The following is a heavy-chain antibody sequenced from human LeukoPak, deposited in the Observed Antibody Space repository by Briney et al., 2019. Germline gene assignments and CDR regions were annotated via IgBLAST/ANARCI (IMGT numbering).Heavy chain of an antibody. CDR3: ARDRRPDAYSSSYDAFDI. Sequence: ASVKVSCKASGYTFTGYYMHWVRQAPGQGLEWMGWINPNSGGTNYAQKFQGMVTMTRDTSISTAYMELSRLRSDDTAVYYCARDRRPDAYSSSYDAFDIWGQGTMVTVSS. J-gene: IGHJ3*02. D-gene: IGHD6-6*01. CDR2: INPNSGGT. V-gene: IGHV1-2*02. CDR1: GYTFTGYY.